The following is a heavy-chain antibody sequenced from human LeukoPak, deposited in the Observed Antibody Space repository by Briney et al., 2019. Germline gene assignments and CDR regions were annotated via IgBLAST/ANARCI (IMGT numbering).Heavy chain of an antibody. V-gene: IGHV3-33*01. CDR1: GFTFSSYG. CDR3: ARGGPMVRGVAGY. J-gene: IGHJ4*02. CDR2: IWYDGSNK. Sequence: GGSLRLSCAASGFTFSSYGMHWVRQAPGKGLEWVAVIWYDGSNKYYADSVKGRFTISRDNSKNTLYLQMNSLRAEDTAVYYCARGGPMVRGVAGYWGQGTLVTVSS. D-gene: IGHD3-10*01.